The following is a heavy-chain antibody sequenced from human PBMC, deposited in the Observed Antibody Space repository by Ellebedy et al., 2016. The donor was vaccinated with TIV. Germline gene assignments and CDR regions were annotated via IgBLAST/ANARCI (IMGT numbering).Heavy chain of an antibody. CDR1: GFTFSSYS. CDR2: ISSSSSTI. J-gene: IGHJ4*02. Sequence: GESLKISCAASGFTFSSYSMNWVRQAPGKGLEWVSYISSSSSTIYYADSVKGRFTISRDNAKNSLYLQMNSLRAEDTAVYYCAREAISYATSGYYFDSWGQGTLVAVSS. V-gene: IGHV3-48*01. CDR3: AREAISYATSGYYFDS. D-gene: IGHD3-22*01.